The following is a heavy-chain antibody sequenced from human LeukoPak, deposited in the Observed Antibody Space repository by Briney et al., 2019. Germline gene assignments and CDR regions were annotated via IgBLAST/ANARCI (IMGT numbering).Heavy chain of an antibody. CDR2: IRSKPNNYAT. CDR3: VHYGSGSYSTAY. D-gene: IGHD3-10*01. Sequence: PGGSLRLSCAASGFTFSGAAIHWVRQASRKGLEWVGHIRSKPNNYATTYAASVKGRFTISRDDSKNTAYLQMTSLKTEDTAVYYCVHYGSGSYSTAYWGQGTLVTVSS. V-gene: IGHV3-73*01. CDR1: GFTFSGAA. J-gene: IGHJ4*02.